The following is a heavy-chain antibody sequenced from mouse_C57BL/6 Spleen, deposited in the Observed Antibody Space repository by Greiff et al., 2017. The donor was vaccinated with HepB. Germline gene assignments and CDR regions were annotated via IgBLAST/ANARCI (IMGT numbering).Heavy chain of an antibody. CDR1: GFTFSDYG. CDR3: ARPGGYYFDY. Sequence: EVKLMESGGGLVKPGGSLKLSCAASGFTFSDYGMHWVRQAPEKGLEWVAYISSGSSTIYYADTVKGRFTISIDNAKNTLFLQMTSLRSEDTAMYYCARPGGYYFDYWGQGTTLTVSS. CDR2: ISSGSSTI. V-gene: IGHV5-17*01. J-gene: IGHJ2*01.